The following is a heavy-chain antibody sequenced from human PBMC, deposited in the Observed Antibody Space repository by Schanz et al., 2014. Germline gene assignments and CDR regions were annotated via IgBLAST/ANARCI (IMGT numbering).Heavy chain of an antibody. V-gene: IGHV3-9*01. CDR3: AKDRQNRVNRVGYYYGMDV. D-gene: IGHD3-16*01. CDR2: ISWNSGSI. Sequence: EVQLVESGGDLVQPGGSLRLSCAASGFTFDDYAMHWVRQAPGKGLEWVSGISWNSGSIGYADSVKGRFTISRDDAKNSLYLQMNSLRAEDTALYYCAKDRQNRVNRVGYYYGMDVWGQGTTVTVSS. J-gene: IGHJ6*02. CDR1: GFTFDDYA.